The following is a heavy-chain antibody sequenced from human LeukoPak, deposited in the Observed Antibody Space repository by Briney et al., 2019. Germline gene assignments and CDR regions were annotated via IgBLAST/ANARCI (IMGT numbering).Heavy chain of an antibody. CDR3: ASYFVGNGGRGY. D-gene: IGHD3-10*02. CDR1: GDSINSGNSH. V-gene: IGHV4-30-4*01. Sequence: PSETLSLTCTVSGDSINSGNSHWTWIRQPPGKGLEWLVSVYDSWNNYYNPSLESRITMSVDTSKNQYSPELSSVIAADTAVYYCASYFVGNGGRGYWGQGALVTVSS. J-gene: IGHJ4*02. CDR2: VYDSWNN.